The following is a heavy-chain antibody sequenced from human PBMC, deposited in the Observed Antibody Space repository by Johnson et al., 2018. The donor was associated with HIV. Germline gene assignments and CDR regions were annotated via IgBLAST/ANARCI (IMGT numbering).Heavy chain of an antibody. J-gene: IGHJ3*02. Sequence: VQLVESGGGLVQPGGSLRLSCAASGFTFDEYGMSWVRQVPGKGLEWVSGVNWNGGSTGYADSVKGRFTISKDNSRNTLFLHMNSLRADDTAVYYCAIGRGEFPRHAFDIWGQGTMVTVSS. CDR2: VNWNGGST. CDR3: AIGRGEFPRHAFDI. V-gene: IGHV3-20*04. CDR1: GFTFDEYG. D-gene: IGHD3-10*01.